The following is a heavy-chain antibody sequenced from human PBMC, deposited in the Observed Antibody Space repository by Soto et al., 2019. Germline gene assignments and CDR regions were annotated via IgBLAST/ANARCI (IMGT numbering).Heavy chain of an antibody. CDR2: IDSDGSST. J-gene: IGHJ6*02. V-gene: IGHV3-74*01. Sequence: PGGSLRLSCAASGFTFGSYWMNWVRQAPGKGLVWVSRIDSDGSSTTYADSVKGRFTTSRDNAKNTLYLQMSSLRVEDTDVYYCARGRPYGMDVWGQGTTVTVYS. CDR1: GFTFGSYW. CDR3: ARGRPYGMDV.